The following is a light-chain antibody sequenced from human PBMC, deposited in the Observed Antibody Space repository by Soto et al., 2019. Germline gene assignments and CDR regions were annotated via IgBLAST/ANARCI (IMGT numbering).Light chain of an antibody. CDR2: AAS. CDR1: QSISNY. Sequence: DIQMTQSPSSLSASVGDRVTITCRASQSISNYLNWYQQKPGKAPKLLIYAASSMQSVVPSRSSGSGSETDFTLTISSLQPDDSATCYCQQSFSPLWTFGQGTKVEV. CDR3: QQSFSPLWT. V-gene: IGKV1-39*01. J-gene: IGKJ1*01.